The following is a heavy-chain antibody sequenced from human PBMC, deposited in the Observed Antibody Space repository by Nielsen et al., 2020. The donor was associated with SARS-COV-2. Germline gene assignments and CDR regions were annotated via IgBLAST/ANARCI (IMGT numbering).Heavy chain of an antibody. CDR2: ISGSGGST. Sequence: GESLKISCAASGFTFSSYAMSWVRQAPGKGLEWVSAISGSGGSTYYADSVKGRFTISRDNSKNTLYLQMNSLRAEDTAVYYCARDRGWKLGIADYWGQGTLVTVSS. D-gene: IGHD3-10*01. V-gene: IGHV3-23*01. CDR1: GFTFSSYA. J-gene: IGHJ4*02. CDR3: ARDRGWKLGIADY.